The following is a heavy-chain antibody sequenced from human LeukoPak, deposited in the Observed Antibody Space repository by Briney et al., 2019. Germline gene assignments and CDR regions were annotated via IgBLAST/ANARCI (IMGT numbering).Heavy chain of an antibody. Sequence: PSETLSLTCTVSGVSISYYYWSWIRQPPGKGLGWIAYIYYTGTTNYNPSLKSRVTISLDTSKNQFSLKLTSVTAADTAVYYCARSYSGTGYYYYGMDVWGQGTTVTVSS. CDR3: ARSYSGTGYYYYGMDV. D-gene: IGHD1-26*01. CDR1: GVSISYYY. J-gene: IGHJ6*02. V-gene: IGHV4-59*01. CDR2: IYYTGTT.